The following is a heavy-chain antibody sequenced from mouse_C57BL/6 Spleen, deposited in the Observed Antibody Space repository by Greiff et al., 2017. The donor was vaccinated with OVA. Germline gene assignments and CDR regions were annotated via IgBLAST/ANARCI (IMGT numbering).Heavy chain of an antibody. J-gene: IGHJ2*01. V-gene: IGHV1-50*01. CDR2: IDPSDSYT. CDR3: ARRGSSLYYFDY. D-gene: IGHD1-1*01. Sequence: QVQLKQPGAELVKPGASVKLSCKASGYTFTSYWMQWVKQRPGQGLEWIGEIDPSDSYTNYNQKFKGKATLTVDTSSSTAYMQLSSLTSEDSAVYYCARRGSSLYYFDYWGQGTTLTVSS. CDR1: GYTFTSYW.